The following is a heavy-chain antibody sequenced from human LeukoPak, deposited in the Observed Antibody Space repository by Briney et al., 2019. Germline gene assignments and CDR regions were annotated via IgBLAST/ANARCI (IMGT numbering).Heavy chain of an antibody. CDR3: AHSSLQYSSGWYFDY. Sequence: SGPTLVKPTQTLTLTCPFSGFSLSTSGVGVGWIRQPPGKALEWLALIYWDDDKRYSPSLKSRLTITKDTSKNQVVLTMTNMDPVDTATYYCAHSSLQYSSGWYFDYWAREPWSPSPQ. CDR2: IYWDDDK. J-gene: IGHJ4*02. D-gene: IGHD6-19*01. V-gene: IGHV2-5*02. CDR1: GFSLSTSGVG.